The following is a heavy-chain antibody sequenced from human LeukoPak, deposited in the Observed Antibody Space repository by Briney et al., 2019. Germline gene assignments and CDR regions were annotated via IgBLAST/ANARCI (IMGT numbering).Heavy chain of an antibody. CDR3: AIQREPAAIRPLDY. V-gene: IGHV3-30*02. CDR2: IRYDGSNK. J-gene: IGHJ4*02. D-gene: IGHD2-2*01. Sequence: GGSLRLSCAASGFTFSSYGMHWVRQAPGKGLEWVALIRYDGSNKYYADSVKGRFTISRDNSKNTLYLQMNSLRAEDTAVYYCAIQREPAAIRPLDYWGQGTLVTVSS. CDR1: GFTFSSYG.